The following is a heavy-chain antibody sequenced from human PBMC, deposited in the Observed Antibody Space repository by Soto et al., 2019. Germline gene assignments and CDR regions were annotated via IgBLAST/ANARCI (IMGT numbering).Heavy chain of an antibody. Sequence: QPGGSLRLSCAASGFTLSSYWMHWVRQAPGKGLVWVSRTSRDGTTTQYADSVKGRFTISRDDSKNTLYLQMSSLKTDDTAVYYCRTQWLDWGQGTLVTVSS. V-gene: IGHV3-74*01. CDR1: GFTLSSYW. D-gene: IGHD6-19*01. CDR2: TSRDGTTT. J-gene: IGHJ4*02. CDR3: RTQWLD.